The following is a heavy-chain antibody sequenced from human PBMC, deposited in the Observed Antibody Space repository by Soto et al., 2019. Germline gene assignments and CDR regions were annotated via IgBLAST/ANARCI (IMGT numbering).Heavy chain of an antibody. J-gene: IGHJ4*02. D-gene: IGHD6-13*01. Sequence: GGPLRLCCATSGFNFRGYWMHWVRQTPGKGLEWVSYISSSSSTIYYADSVKGRFTISRDNAKNSLYLQMNSLRDEDTAVYYCARDWGYSSSWYYFDYWGQGTLVTVSS. CDR2: ISSSSSTI. CDR3: ARDWGYSSSWYYFDY. CDR1: GFNFRGYW. V-gene: IGHV3-48*02.